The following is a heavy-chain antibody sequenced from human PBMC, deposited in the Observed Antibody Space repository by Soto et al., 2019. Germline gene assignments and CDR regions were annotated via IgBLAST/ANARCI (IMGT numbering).Heavy chain of an antibody. D-gene: IGHD1-1*01. CDR1: GYTFTGYY. J-gene: IGHJ6*02. Sequence: GASVKVSCKASGYTFTGYYMHWVRQAPGQGLEWMGWINPNSGGTNYAQKFQGWVTMTRDTSISTAYMELSRLRSDDTAVYYCARDRVQLERRYYYYGMDVWGQGTTVTVSS. CDR2: INPNSGGT. CDR3: ARDRVQLERRYYYYGMDV. V-gene: IGHV1-2*04.